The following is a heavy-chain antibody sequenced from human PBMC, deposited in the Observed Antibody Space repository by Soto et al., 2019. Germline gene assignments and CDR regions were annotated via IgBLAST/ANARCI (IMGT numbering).Heavy chain of an antibody. V-gene: IGHV1-69*01. Sequence: QVQLVQSGAEVKKPGSSVKVSCKASGDTFSRDAISWVRQAPGQGLEWMGGIIPMFGTAKYVQKFQGRLTITADESTTTAYMELRSLRSDDTAVYYCARGVVVVAASQLGWFDPWGLGTLVTVSS. CDR3: ARGVVVVAASQLGWFDP. CDR2: IIPMFGTA. CDR1: GDTFSRDA. J-gene: IGHJ5*02. D-gene: IGHD2-15*01.